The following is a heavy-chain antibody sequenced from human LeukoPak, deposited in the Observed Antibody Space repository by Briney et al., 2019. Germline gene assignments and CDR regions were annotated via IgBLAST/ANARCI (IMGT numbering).Heavy chain of an antibody. V-gene: IGHV3-30-3*01. CDR3: ASSPDYDFWGGSRDY. D-gene: IGHD3-3*01. CDR2: ISYDGSNK. Sequence: GGSLRLSCAASGFTFSSYAMHWVRQAPGKGLEWVAVISYDGSNKYYADSVKGRFTISRDNSKNTLYLQMNSLRAEDTAVYYCASSPDYDFWGGSRDYWGQGTLVTVSS. J-gene: IGHJ4*02. CDR1: GFTFSSYA.